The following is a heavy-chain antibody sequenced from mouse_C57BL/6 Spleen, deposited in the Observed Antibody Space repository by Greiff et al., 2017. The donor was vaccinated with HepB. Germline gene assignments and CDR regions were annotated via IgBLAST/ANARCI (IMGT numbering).Heavy chain of an antibody. Sequence: VQLQQPGAELVRPGSSVKLSCKASGYTFTSYWMHWVKQRPIQGLEWIGNIDPSDSETHYNQKFKDKATLTVDKSSSTAYMQLSSLTSEDSAVYYCAREETAQATFDYWGQGTTLTVSS. D-gene: IGHD3-2*02. CDR2: IDPSDSET. CDR1: GYTFTSYW. V-gene: IGHV1-52*01. CDR3: AREETAQATFDY. J-gene: IGHJ2*01.